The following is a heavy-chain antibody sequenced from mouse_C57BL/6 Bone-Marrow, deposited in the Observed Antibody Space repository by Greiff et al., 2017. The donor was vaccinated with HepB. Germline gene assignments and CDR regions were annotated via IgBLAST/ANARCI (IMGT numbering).Heavy chain of an antibody. CDR2: INPSTGGT. Sequence: EVQLQQSGPELVKPGASVKISCKASGYSFTGYYMNWVKQSPEKSLEWIGEINPSTGGTTYNQKFKAKATLTVDKSSSTAYMQLKSLTSEDSAVYYCAIQTDGYCSCWYFDDWGTGTTVTVSS. D-gene: IGHD2-3*01. CDR1: GYSFTGYY. CDR3: AIQTDGYCSCWYFDD. V-gene: IGHV1-42*01. J-gene: IGHJ1*03.